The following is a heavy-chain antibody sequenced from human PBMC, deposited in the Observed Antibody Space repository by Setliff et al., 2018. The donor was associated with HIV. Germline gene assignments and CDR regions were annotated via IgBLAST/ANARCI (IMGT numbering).Heavy chain of an antibody. Sequence: SETLSLTCTVSGGSISSYYWSWIRQPPGKGLEWIGYIYYSGSTNYNPSLKSRVTISIDTSKNQFSLKLDSVTAADTAVYYCASGRYYDFWSGFDYYFDYWGQGTLVTVSS. J-gene: IGHJ4*02. D-gene: IGHD3-3*01. CDR1: GGSISSYY. CDR3: ASGRYYDFWSGFDYYFDY. CDR2: IYYSGST. V-gene: IGHV4-59*01.